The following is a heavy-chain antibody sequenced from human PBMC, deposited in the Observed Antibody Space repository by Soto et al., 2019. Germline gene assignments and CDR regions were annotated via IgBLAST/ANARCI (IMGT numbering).Heavy chain of an antibody. J-gene: IGHJ4*02. CDR3: ARDRNSNYKFDF. CDR2: TSSSGGTI. V-gene: IGHV3-11*01. D-gene: IGHD4-4*01. Sequence: GGSLRLSCAVSGFTFSDYSMSWIRQAPGKGLEWVSYTSSSGGTIYYAGSVKGRFTISRDNAKNSLYLQMSSLRAEDTALYYCARDRNSNYKFDFWGQGTLVTVSS. CDR1: GFTFSDYS.